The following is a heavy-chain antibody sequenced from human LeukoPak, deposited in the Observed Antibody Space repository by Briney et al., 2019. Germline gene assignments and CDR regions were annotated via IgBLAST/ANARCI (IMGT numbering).Heavy chain of an antibody. D-gene: IGHD4-17*01. CDR3: ARDYGAYRFYFQH. CDR1: GYSISSGYY. Sequence: SETLSLTCTVSGYSISSGYYWGWIRQLPGKGLEWIGSIYHSGSTYYNPSLKSRVTISVDTSKNQFSLKLSSVTAADTAMFYCARDYGAYRFYFQHWGQGTLVTVSS. J-gene: IGHJ1*01. V-gene: IGHV4-38-2*02. CDR2: IYHSGST.